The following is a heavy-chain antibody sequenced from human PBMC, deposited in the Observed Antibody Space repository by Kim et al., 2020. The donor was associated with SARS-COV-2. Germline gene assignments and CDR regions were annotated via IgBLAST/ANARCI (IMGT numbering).Heavy chain of an antibody. V-gene: IGHV4-4*07. Sequence: SETLSLTCTVSGGSISSYYWSWIRQPAGKELEWIGRIYTSGSTNYNPSLKSRVTMSVDTSKNQFSLKLSSVTAADTAVYYCARDSDWLLSYNWFDPWGQGTLVTVSS. CDR3: ARDSDWLLSYNWFDP. CDR2: IYTSGST. CDR1: GGSISSYY. D-gene: IGHD3-9*01. J-gene: IGHJ5*02.